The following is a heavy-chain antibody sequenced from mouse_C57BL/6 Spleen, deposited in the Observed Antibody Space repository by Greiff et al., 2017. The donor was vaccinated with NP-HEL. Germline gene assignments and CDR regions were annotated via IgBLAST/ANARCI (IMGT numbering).Heavy chain of an antibody. J-gene: IGHJ3*01. V-gene: IGHV1-61*01. D-gene: IGHD3-2*02. Sequence: QVQLQQPGAELVRPGSSVKLSCKASGYTFTSYWMDWVKQRPGQGLEWIGNIYPSDSETHYNQKFKDKATLTVDKSSSTAYMQLSSLTSEDSAVYYCARGRLGSSGFAWFAYWGQGTLVTVSA. CDR1: GYTFTSYW. CDR3: ARGRLGSSGFAWFAY. CDR2: IYPSDSET.